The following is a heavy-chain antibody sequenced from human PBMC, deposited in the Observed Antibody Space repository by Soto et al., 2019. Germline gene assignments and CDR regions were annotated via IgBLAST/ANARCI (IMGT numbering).Heavy chain of an antibody. D-gene: IGHD2-21*01. CDR1: GYTLTELS. V-gene: IGHV1-24*01. J-gene: IGHJ4*02. CDR3: ATGFCGGECFRFDY. Sequence: ASVKVSCKVSGYTLTELSMHWVRQAPGKGLEWMGYFDPEDGETTYAQKFQGRVTMTKDTSTDTAYMELSSLRSEDTAVYYCATGFCGGECFRFDYWGQGXLVTVYS. CDR2: FDPEDGET.